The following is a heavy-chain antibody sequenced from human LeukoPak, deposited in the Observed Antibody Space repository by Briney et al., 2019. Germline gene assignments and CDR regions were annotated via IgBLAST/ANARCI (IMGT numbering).Heavy chain of an antibody. Sequence: SETLSLTCAVSGYSTSSGNYWGWLRHPPGKGLVGIGSIYHSGSTNYNPSLKSRVTISVDTSKNPFSLKLSSVTAADTAVYYCARSLLLWFGGPDAFDIWGQGTMVTVSS. CDR3: ARSLLLWFGGPDAFDI. V-gene: IGHV4-38-2*01. D-gene: IGHD3-10*01. J-gene: IGHJ3*02. CDR1: GYSTSSGNY. CDR2: IYHSGST.